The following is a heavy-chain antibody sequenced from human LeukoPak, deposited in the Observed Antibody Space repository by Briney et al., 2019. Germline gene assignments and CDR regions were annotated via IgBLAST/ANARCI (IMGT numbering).Heavy chain of an antibody. Sequence: GGSLRLSCAAPGFTFSNAWMSWVRQAPGKGLEWVGRIKSKTDGGTTDYAAPAKGRFTVSRDDSKNTLYLQMNSLKTEDTAVYYCAREPGFGRGSYYDYWGQGTLVTVSS. J-gene: IGHJ4*02. CDR2: IKSKTDGGTT. CDR1: GFTFSNAW. V-gene: IGHV3-15*01. CDR3: AREPGFGRGSYYDY. D-gene: IGHD1-26*01.